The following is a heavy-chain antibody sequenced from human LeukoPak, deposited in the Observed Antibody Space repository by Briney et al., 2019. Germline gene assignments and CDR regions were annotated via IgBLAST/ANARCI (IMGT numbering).Heavy chain of an antibody. D-gene: IGHD6-19*01. CDR1: GFTFSSYS. J-gene: IGHJ6*02. Sequence: GGSLRLSCAASGFTFSSYSMNWVRQAPGKGLEWVSYISSSSSTIYYADSVKGRFTISRDNAKNSLYLQMNSLRAEDTAVYYCARVIGGWYYYYYGMDVWGQGTTVTVSS. CDR2: ISSSSSTI. V-gene: IGHV3-48*01. CDR3: ARVIGGWYYYYYGMDV.